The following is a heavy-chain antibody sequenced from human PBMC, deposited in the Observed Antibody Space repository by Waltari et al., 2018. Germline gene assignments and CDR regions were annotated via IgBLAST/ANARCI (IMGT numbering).Heavy chain of an antibody. J-gene: IGHJ4*02. V-gene: IGHV3-74*01. CDR1: GFTFSSYW. D-gene: IGHD5-12*01. Sequence: EVQLVESGGGLAQPGGSLRLSCVASGFTFSSYWMHWVRQAPGKGLVWVSRVNSEGSTTNYADSVKGRFTISRDNAKNTLYLQMNSLRAEDTAVYYCAKGGGWLQDYWGQGTLVTVSS. CDR3: AKGGGWLQDY. CDR2: VNSEGSTT.